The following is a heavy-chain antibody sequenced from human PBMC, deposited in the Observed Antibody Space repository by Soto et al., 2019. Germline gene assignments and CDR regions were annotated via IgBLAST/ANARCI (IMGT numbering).Heavy chain of an antibody. CDR2: IYYSGST. Sequence: SETLSLTCTVSGGSISSSSYYWGWIRQPPGKGLEWIGSIYYSGSTYYNPSLKSRVTISVDTSKNQFSLKLSSVTAADTAVYYCARHRRMATIDYWGQGTLVTVSS. CDR3: ARHRRMATIDY. V-gene: IGHV4-39*01. D-gene: IGHD5-12*01. CDR1: GGSISSSSYY. J-gene: IGHJ4*02.